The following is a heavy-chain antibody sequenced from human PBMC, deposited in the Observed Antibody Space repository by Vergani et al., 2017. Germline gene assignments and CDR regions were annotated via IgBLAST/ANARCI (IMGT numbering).Heavy chain of an antibody. V-gene: IGHV3-66*02. J-gene: IGHJ4*02. Sequence: EVQLVESGGGLVKPGGSLRLSCAASGFTVSSNYMSWVRQAPGKGLEWVSVIYSGGSTYYADSVKGRFTISRDNSKNTLYLQMSSLRAEDTAVYYCARRYCSGGSCYVGFDYWGQGTLVTVSS. CDR1: GFTVSSNY. D-gene: IGHD2-15*01. CDR3: ARRYCSGGSCYVGFDY. CDR2: IYSGGST.